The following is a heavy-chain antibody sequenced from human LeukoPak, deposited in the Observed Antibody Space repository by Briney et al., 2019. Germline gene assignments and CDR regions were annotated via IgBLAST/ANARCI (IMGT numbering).Heavy chain of an antibody. D-gene: IGHD3-10*01. CDR2: INHSGST. V-gene: IGHV4-34*01. Sequence: TSETLSLTCAVYGGSFSGYYWSWIRQPPGKGLEWIGEINHSGSTNYNPSLKSRVTISVDTSKNQFSLKLSSVTAADTAVYYCVRDLGSMARGSRRGYDDYYYYMDVWGKGTTVIISS. J-gene: IGHJ6*03. CDR3: VRDLGSMARGSRRGYDDYYYYMDV. CDR1: GGSFSGYY.